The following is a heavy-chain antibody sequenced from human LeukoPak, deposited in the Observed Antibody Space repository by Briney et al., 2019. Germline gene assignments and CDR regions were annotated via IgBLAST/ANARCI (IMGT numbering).Heavy chain of an antibody. CDR1: GFTFSSYW. D-gene: IGHD6-6*01. J-gene: IGHJ6*03. V-gene: IGHV3-7*01. CDR3: ARDRTDPYLVYYYYYYMDV. CDR2: IKQDGSEK. Sequence: PGGSLRLSCAASGFTFSSYWMSWVRQAPGKGLEWVANIKQDGSEKYYVDSVKGRFTISRDNAKNSLYLQMNSLRAEDTAVYYCARDRTDPYLVYYYYYYMDVWGKGTTVTVSS.